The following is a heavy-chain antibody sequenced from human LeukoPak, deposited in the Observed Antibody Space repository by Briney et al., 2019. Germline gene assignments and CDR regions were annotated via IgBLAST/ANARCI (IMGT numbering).Heavy chain of an antibody. Sequence: PGGSLRLSCAASGFTFSDHYMAWIRQAPGKGLEWVSYITSSSGYTNYADSVKGRFTISRDNAKSSLYLQMDSLRAEDAAIYYCARPAYCGGSCYFYFDCWGQGTLVTVSS. J-gene: IGHJ4*02. V-gene: IGHV3-11*03. CDR1: GFTFSDHY. D-gene: IGHD2-21*02. CDR2: ITSSSGYT. CDR3: ARPAYCGGSCYFYFDC.